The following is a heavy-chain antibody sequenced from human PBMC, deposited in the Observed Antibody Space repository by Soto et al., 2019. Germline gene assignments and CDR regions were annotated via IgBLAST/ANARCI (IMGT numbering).Heavy chain of an antibody. D-gene: IGHD3-10*01. J-gene: IGHJ6*02. Sequence: TLSLTCTVSGGSISSGGYYWSWIRQHPGKGLEWIGYIYYSGSTYYNPSLKSRVTISVDTSKNQFSLKLSSVTAADTAVYYCARGPLWFGEDGYYYGMDVWGQGTTVTVSS. CDR3: ARGPLWFGEDGYYYGMDV. V-gene: IGHV4-31*03. CDR2: IYYSGST. CDR1: GGSISSGGYY.